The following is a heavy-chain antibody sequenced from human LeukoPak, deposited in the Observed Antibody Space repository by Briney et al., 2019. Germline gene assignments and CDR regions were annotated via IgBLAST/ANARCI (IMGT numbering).Heavy chain of an antibody. CDR3: ARGANIITIFGGGTNWFDP. J-gene: IGHJ5*02. Sequence: GASVKVSCKASGGTFSSYAISWLRQAPGQGLEWMGGIIPIFGTANYAQKFQGRVTITTDESTSTAYMELSSLRSEDTAVYYCARGANIITIFGGGTNWFDPWGQGTLVTVSS. CDR2: IIPIFGTA. CDR1: GGTFSSYA. V-gene: IGHV1-69*05. D-gene: IGHD3-3*01.